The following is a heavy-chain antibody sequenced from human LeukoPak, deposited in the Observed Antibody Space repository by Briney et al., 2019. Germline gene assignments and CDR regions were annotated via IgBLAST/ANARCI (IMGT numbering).Heavy chain of an antibody. V-gene: IGHV1-18*01. J-gene: IGHJ4*02. CDR3: ARDSHYDSSGPLPDY. D-gene: IGHD3-22*01. CDR2: ISAYNGNT. Sequence: GASVKVSCKASGYTFTSYGISWVRQAPGQGLEWMGWISAYNGNTNYAQKLQGRVTMTTDTSTSTAYMELRSLRSDDTAVYYCARDSHYDSSGPLPDYWGQGTLVTVSS. CDR1: GYTFTSYG.